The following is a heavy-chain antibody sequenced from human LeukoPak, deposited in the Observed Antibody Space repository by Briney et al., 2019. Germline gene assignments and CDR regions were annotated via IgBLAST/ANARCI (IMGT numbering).Heavy chain of an antibody. J-gene: IGHJ4*02. D-gene: IGHD3-16*01. CDR3: ARIGRVGGYYFDY. Sequence: SETLSLTCTVSGGSISNYYWIWIRQPPGKGLEWIGYVYYTGGANYNPSLKSRVTISVDTSNNQFSLKLDSVTAADSAVYYCARIGRVGGYYFDYWGQGTLVTVSS. CDR2: VYYTGGA. V-gene: IGHV4-59*01. CDR1: GGSISNYY.